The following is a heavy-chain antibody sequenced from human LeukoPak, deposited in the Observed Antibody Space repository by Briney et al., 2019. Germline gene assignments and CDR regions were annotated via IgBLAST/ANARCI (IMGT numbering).Heavy chain of an antibody. D-gene: IGHD6-13*01. Sequence: GGSLRLSRAASGFTFSSYEMNWVRQAPGKGLEWVSYISSSGSTIYYADSVKGRFTISRDNAKNSLYLQMNSLRAEDTAVYYCARDGHSSSWPFDYWGQGTLVTVSS. CDR2: ISSSGSTI. CDR1: GFTFSSYE. V-gene: IGHV3-48*03. CDR3: ARDGHSSSWPFDY. J-gene: IGHJ4*02.